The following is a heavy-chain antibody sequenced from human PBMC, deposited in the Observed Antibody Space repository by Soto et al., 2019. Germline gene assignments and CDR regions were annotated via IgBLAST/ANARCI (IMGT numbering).Heavy chain of an antibody. V-gene: IGHV4-39*01. J-gene: IGHJ4*02. CDR2: IYYSGST. D-gene: IGHD3-16*02. Sequence: PSETLSLTCTVSGGSISSSSYYWGWIRQPPGKGLEWIGSIYYSGSTYYNPSLKSRVTISVDTSKNQFSLKLSSVTAADTAVYYCARQPDPYDYVWGSYRPYYFDYWGQGTLVTVSS. CDR3: ARQPDPYDYVWGSYRPYYFDY. CDR1: GGSISSSSYY.